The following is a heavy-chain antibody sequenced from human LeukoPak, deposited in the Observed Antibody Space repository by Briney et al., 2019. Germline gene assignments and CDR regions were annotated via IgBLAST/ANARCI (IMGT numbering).Heavy chain of an antibody. V-gene: IGHV1-46*01. J-gene: IGHJ4*02. Sequence: ASVKVSCTASGYAFTSYSMNWVRQAPGQGLEWMGVINPSGGSTSYAQKFQGRVTMTRDTSTSTVYMELSSLRSEDTTVYYCARDRDGYNVFDSWGQGTLVTVSS. CDR3: ARDRDGYNVFDS. CDR1: GYAFTSYS. CDR2: INPSGGST. D-gene: IGHD5-24*01.